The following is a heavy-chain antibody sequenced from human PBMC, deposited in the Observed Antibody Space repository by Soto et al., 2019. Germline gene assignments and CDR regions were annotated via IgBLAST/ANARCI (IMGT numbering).Heavy chain of an antibody. Sequence: SVKVSCKASGGTFSSYTISWVRQAPGQGLEWMGRIIPILGIANYAQKFQGRVTITADKSTSTAYMELSSLRSEDTAVYYCAREPYYDILTGYPLDYWGQGTLVTVSS. CDR3: AREPYYDILTGYPLDY. V-gene: IGHV1-69*04. D-gene: IGHD3-9*01. CDR2: IIPILGIA. J-gene: IGHJ4*02. CDR1: GGTFSSYT.